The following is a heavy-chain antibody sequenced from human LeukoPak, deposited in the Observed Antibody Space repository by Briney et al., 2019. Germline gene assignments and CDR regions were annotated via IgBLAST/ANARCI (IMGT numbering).Heavy chain of an antibody. V-gene: IGHV1-2*02. Sequence: GASVKVSCKASGYTFTGYYMHWVRQAPGQGLEWMGWINPNSGGTNYAQKSQGRVTMTRDTSISTAYMELSRLRSDDTAVYYCARDPFEADYSTRPDFDYWGQGTLVTVSS. CDR3: ARDPFEADYSTRPDFDY. J-gene: IGHJ4*02. CDR1: GYTFTGYY. CDR2: INPNSGGT. D-gene: IGHD4-11*01.